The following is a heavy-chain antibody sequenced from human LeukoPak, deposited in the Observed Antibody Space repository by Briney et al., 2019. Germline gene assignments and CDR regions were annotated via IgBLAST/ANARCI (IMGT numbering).Heavy chain of an antibody. CDR2: IIPIFGTA. J-gene: IGHJ6*03. D-gene: IGHD4-17*01. CDR1: GGTFSSYA. CDR3: ASQLDYGDYKGSYYYYYYYMDV. V-gene: IGHV1-69*13. Sequence: SVKVSCKASGGTFSSYAISWVRQAPGQGLEWMGGIIPIFGTANYAQKFQGRVTITADESTSTAYMELSSLRSEDTAVYYCASQLDYGDYKGSYYYYYYYMDVWGKGTTVTVSS.